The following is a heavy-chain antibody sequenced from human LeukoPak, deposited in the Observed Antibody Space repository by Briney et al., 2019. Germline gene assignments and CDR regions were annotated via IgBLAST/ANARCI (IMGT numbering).Heavy chain of an antibody. CDR1: GLTFSSYA. Sequence: TGGSLRLSCAASGLTFSSYAMSWVRQAPGKGLEWVSAISGSGGSTYYADSVKGRFTISRDNSKNTLYLQVNSLRAEDTAVYYCAKGGKWDVTPFDYWGQGTLVTVSS. D-gene: IGHD1-26*01. V-gene: IGHV3-23*01. CDR2: ISGSGGST. CDR3: AKGGKWDVTPFDY. J-gene: IGHJ4*02.